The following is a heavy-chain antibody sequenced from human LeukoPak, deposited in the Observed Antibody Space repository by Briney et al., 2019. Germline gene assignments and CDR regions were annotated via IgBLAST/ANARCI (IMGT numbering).Heavy chain of an antibody. CDR1: GFTFSSYG. D-gene: IGHD1-26*01. CDR3: AKARVGAIRDIDY. Sequence: GGSLRLSCAASGFTFSSYGIHWVRQAPGKGPEWVAFILFDGSNQYYGDSVKGRFTISRDSSKNTLYLQMNSLRAEDTAVYFCAKARVGAIRDIDYWGQGTLVTVSS. V-gene: IGHV3-30*02. CDR2: ILFDGSNQ. J-gene: IGHJ4*02.